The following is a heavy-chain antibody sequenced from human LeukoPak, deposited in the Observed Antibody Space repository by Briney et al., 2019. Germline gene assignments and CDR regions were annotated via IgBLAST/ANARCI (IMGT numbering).Heavy chain of an antibody. Sequence: SETLSLTCAVSGGSISSGGYSWSWIRQPPGKGLEWIGYIYYSGSTYYNPSLKSRVTISVDTSKNQFSLKLSSVTAADTAVYYCARRGGSFDYWGQGTLVTVSS. D-gene: IGHD3-10*01. J-gene: IGHJ4*02. CDR1: GGSISSGGYS. CDR3: ARRGGSFDY. V-gene: IGHV4-30-4*08. CDR2: IYYSGST.